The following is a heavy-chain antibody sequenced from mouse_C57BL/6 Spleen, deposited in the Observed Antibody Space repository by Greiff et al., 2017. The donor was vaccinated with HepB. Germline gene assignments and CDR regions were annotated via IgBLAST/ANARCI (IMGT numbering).Heavy chain of an antibody. CDR3: TRDEGVYYYGSSPYFDV. D-gene: IGHD1-1*01. CDR2: ISSGGDYI. V-gene: IGHV5-9-1*02. Sequence: EVQLVESGEGLVKPGGPLKLSCAASGFTFSSYAMSWVRQTPEKRLEWVAYISSGGDYIYYADTVKGRFTISRDNARNTLYLQMSSLKSEDTAMYYCTRDEGVYYYGSSPYFDVWGTGTTVTVSS. J-gene: IGHJ1*03. CDR1: GFTFSSYA.